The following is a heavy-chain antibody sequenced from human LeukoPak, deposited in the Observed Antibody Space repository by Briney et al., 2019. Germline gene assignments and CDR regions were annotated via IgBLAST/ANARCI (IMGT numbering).Heavy chain of an antibody. CDR2: ISAYNGNI. V-gene: IGHV1-18*01. J-gene: IGHJ4*02. CDR3: ARGPGVLYGPADS. D-gene: IGHD3-10*01. CDR1: GYTFTSFG. Sequence: ASVKVSCKASGYTFTSFGINWVRQAPGQGLEWMGWISAYNGNINYAQMLQGRVTMTTDTSTSTAYMDLRSLRSEDTAVYYCARGPGVLYGPADSWGQGTLVTVSS.